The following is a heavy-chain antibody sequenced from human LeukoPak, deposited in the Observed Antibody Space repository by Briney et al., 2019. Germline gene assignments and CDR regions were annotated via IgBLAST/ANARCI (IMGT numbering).Heavy chain of an antibody. CDR1: DDSFSSHY. D-gene: IGHD4-17*01. Sequence: SETLSLTCAVSDDSFSSHYWTWIRQPPGKGLEWIGYISYIGSTNYNPSLKSRVTISIDTSKNQFSLKLSSVTAADTAVYYCARDMVTVTKGFDIWGQGTMVSVSS. CDR2: ISYIGST. V-gene: IGHV4-59*11. CDR3: ARDMVTVTKGFDI. J-gene: IGHJ3*02.